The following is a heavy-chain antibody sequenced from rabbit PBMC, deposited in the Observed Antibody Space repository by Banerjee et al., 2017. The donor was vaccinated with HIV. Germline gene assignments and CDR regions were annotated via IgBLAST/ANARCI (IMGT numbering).Heavy chain of an antibody. J-gene: IGHJ4*01. Sequence: QEQLKETGGGLVQPGGSLTLSCKASGFDFSNYYMNWVRQAPGKGLEWIACINTSSGNTVYASWAKGRFTISKASWTTVTLQMTSLTAADTASYFCARDLAGVIGWNFNLWGPGTLVTVS. CDR3: ARDLAGVIGWNFNL. D-gene: IGHD4-1*01. CDR1: GFDFSNYYM. V-gene: IGHV1S45*01. CDR2: INTSSGNT.